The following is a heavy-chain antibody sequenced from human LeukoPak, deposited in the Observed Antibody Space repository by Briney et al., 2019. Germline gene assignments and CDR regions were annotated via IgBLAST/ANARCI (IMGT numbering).Heavy chain of an antibody. CDR1: GFTFSSYG. CDR2: IWYDGSNK. V-gene: IGHV3-33*01. J-gene: IGHJ3*02. Sequence: GGSLRLSCAASGFTFSSYGMHWVRQAPGKGLEWVAVIWYDGSNKYYADSVKGRFTISRDNSKNTLYLQMNSLRAEDTAVYYCAREIIDDAFDIWGQGTMVTVSS. CDR3: AREIIDDAFDI.